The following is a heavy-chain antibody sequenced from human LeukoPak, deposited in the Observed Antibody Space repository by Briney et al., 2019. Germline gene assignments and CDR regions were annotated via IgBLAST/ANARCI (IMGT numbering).Heavy chain of an antibody. CDR1: GYTFTSYA. D-gene: IGHD5-18*01. J-gene: IGHJ4*02. CDR2: INTNTGNP. V-gene: IGHV7-4-1*01. CDR3: ARDDTAKTFDY. Sequence: ASVKVSCKASGYTFTSYAMNWVRQAPGQGLEWMGWINTNTGNPAYAQGFTGRFVFSLDTSVSTAYLQIGSLKAEDTAVYYCARDDTAKTFDYWGQGTLVTVSS.